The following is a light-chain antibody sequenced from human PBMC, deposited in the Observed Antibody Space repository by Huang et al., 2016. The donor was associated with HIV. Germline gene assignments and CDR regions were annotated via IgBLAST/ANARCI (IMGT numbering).Light chain of an antibody. V-gene: IGKV3-20*01. CDR3: QQYGSSPT. Sequence: EIVLTQSPGTLSFSPGERATLSCRASQSVSNNYLAWYQQKPGQSPKLLIYGASTSATAIPDRCSGSGSRTDFTLIITRLQPEDFAVYYCQQYGSSPTFGQGTKVEIK. J-gene: IGKJ1*01. CDR1: QSVSNNY. CDR2: GAS.